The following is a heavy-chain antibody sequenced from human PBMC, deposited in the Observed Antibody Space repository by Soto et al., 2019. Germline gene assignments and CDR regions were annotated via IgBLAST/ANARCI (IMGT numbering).Heavy chain of an antibody. J-gene: IGHJ4*02. Sequence: PGGSLRLSCAASGFTFSSAAMSWARQAPGKGLEWVSAISGSGGSTYYADSVKGRLTISRDNSKNTLYLQMNSLRAEDTAVYYCAKDLLAVSRGSFDYWGQGTLGTVSS. D-gene: IGHD2-8*01. V-gene: IGHV3-23*01. CDR1: GFTFSSAA. CDR3: AKDLLAVSRGSFDY. CDR2: ISGSGGST.